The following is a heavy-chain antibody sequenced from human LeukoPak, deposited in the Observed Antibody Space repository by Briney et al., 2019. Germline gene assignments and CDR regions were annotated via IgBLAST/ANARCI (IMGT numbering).Heavy chain of an antibody. Sequence: GGSLRRSCAASGFTFSSYGMHWVRQAPGKGLEWVAVIWYGGSNKYYADSVKGRFTISRDNSKNTLYLQMNSLRAEDTAVYYCAKDVARYTDYYYMDVWGKGTTVTVPS. J-gene: IGHJ6*03. CDR2: IWYGGSNK. CDR1: GFTFSSYG. D-gene: IGHD5-24*01. CDR3: AKDVARYTDYYYMDV. V-gene: IGHV3-33*06.